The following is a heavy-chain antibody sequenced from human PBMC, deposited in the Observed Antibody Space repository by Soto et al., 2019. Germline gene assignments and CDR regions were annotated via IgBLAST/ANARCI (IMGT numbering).Heavy chain of an antibody. CDR3: SSDYGDYGLDY. V-gene: IGHV4-30-2*01. D-gene: IGHD4-17*01. CDR1: GGSISSGGYS. J-gene: IGHJ4*02. Sequence: QLQLQESGSGLVKPSQTLSLTCAVSGGSISSGGYSWSWIRQPPGKGLEWIGYIYHSGSTYYNPSLKSRVTISVVRSHNQFSLKLSSVIAAETAVYYCSSDYGDYGLDYWGQGTLVTVSS. CDR2: IYHSGST.